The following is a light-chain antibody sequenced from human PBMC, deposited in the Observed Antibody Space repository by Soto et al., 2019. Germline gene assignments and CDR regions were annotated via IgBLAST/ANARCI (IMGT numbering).Light chain of an antibody. J-gene: IGKJ1*01. CDR2: KAS. Sequence: DIPMTQSPSTLSASVGDRVTITCRANQRISSWLAWYQLKPGKAPKLLIYKASNLESGVPPRFSGSGSGTEFTLTISSLRHEDFATYYCQQYVNYPWTFGPGTKVDIK. CDR1: QRISSW. CDR3: QQYVNYPWT. V-gene: IGKV1-5*03.